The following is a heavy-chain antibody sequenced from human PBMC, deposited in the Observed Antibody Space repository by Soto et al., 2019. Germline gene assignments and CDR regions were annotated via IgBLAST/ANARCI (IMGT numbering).Heavy chain of an antibody. CDR1: GYTFIGYD. CDR2: INADNGDT. CDR3: AGGSSGSDWPFDC. Sequence: ASVKVSCKASGYTFIGYDMNWVRQAPGQRLEWMAWINADNGDTEYSPKFQGRVTITRDTSANTAYMELSSLRSEDTAVYYCAGGSSGSDWPFDCWGQGTLVTVSS. J-gene: IGHJ4*02. V-gene: IGHV1-3*01. D-gene: IGHD3-10*01.